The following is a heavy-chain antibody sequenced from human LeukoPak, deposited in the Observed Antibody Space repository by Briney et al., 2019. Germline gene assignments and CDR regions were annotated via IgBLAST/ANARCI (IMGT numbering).Heavy chain of an antibody. J-gene: IGHJ6*02. D-gene: IGHD6-6*01. Sequence: ASVKVSCKASGYTFASYDINWVRQATGQGLEWMGWMNPNSGNTGYAQKFQGRVTMTRNTSISTAYMELSSLRSEDTAVYYCARDSPRQLFADYYYGMDVWGQGTTVTVSS. CDR2: MNPNSGNT. CDR3: ARDSPRQLFADYYYGMDV. V-gene: IGHV1-8*01. CDR1: GYTFASYD.